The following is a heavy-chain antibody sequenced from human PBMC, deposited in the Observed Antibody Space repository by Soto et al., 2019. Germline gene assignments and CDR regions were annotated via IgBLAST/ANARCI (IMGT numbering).Heavy chain of an antibody. Sequence: QVQLVQSGAEVKKPGSSVKVSCKASGGTFSSYAISWVRQAPGQGLEWMGGIIPIFGTANYAQKFQGRVTITADESTSTAYMELSSLRSEDTAVYYCARERGYYVSSGHYFQGGAFDIWGQVTMVTVSS. CDR3: ARERGYYVSSGHYFQGGAFDI. CDR1: GGTFSSYA. D-gene: IGHD3-22*01. CDR2: IIPIFGTA. J-gene: IGHJ3*02. V-gene: IGHV1-69*12.